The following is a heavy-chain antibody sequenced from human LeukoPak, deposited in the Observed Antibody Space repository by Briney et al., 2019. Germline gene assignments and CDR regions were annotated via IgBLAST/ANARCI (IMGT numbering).Heavy chain of an antibody. Sequence: GGSLRLSCAASGFTFSSYSMNWVRQAPGKGLEWVSSISSSSSYIYYADSVKGRFIISRDNAKNSLYLQMNSLRAEDTAVYYCARDKYGDYVIDYWGQGTLVTVSS. V-gene: IGHV3-21*01. J-gene: IGHJ4*02. D-gene: IGHD4-17*01. CDR3: ARDKYGDYVIDY. CDR2: ISSSSSYI. CDR1: GFTFSSYS.